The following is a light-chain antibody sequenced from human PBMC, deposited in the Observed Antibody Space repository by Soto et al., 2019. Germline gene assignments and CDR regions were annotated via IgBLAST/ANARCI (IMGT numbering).Light chain of an antibody. Sequence: QSVLTQPPSASGSPGQSVAISCTGTSSDVGGYNYVSWYQQHPGKAPKLMIYEVNKRPSGVLDRFSGSKSGNTASLTVSGLQAEDEADYYCSSYAGSSNVFGTGTKLTVL. CDR2: EVN. V-gene: IGLV2-8*01. CDR3: SSYAGSSNV. CDR1: SSDVGGYNY. J-gene: IGLJ1*01.